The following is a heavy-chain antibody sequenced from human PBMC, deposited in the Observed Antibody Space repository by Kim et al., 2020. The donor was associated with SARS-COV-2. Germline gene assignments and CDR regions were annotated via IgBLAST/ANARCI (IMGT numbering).Heavy chain of an antibody. J-gene: IGHJ6*02. CDR1: GFTFNIYD. Sequence: GGSLRLSCAASGFTFNIYDMHWVRQAPGKGLEWVALISNDGSTKYYADSLKGRFTISRDSSKNTLYLQMNSLRTEDTAVYFCAKDQSFFVIRFDGVSGGIDLGGRGTTVSVSS. CDR3: AKDQSFFVIRFDGVSGGIDL. D-gene: IGHD3-16*01. V-gene: IGHV3-30*18. CDR2: ISNDGSTK.